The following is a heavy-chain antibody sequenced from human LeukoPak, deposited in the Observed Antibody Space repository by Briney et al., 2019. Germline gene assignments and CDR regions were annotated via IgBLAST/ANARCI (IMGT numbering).Heavy chain of an antibody. D-gene: IGHD2-15*01. CDR3: ARAGYCSGGSCSTGDYYYYMDV. CDR2: VSSSSSYI. V-gene: IGHV3-21*01. Sequence: GGSLRLSCAASGFTFSSYSMNWVRQAPGKGLEWVSSVSSSSSYIYYADSVKGRFTISRDNAKNSLYLQMNSLRAEDTAVYYCARAGYCSGGSCSTGDYYYYMDVWGKGTTVTVS. CDR1: GFTFSSYS. J-gene: IGHJ6*03.